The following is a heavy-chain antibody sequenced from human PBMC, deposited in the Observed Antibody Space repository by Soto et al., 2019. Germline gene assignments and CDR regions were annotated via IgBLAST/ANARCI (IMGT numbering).Heavy chain of an antibody. D-gene: IGHD6-13*01. CDR3: ARAVARDGSSWYRGGYDS. V-gene: IGHV1-24*01. CDR1: GYTLTELS. J-gene: IGHJ4*02. Sequence: ASVKVSCKVSGYTLTELSMHWVRQAPGKGLEWMGGFDPEDGETIYAQKFQGRVTMTEDTSTDTAYMELSSLKSDDTAVYFCARAVARDGSSWYRGGYDSWGQGTLVTVSS. CDR2: FDPEDGET.